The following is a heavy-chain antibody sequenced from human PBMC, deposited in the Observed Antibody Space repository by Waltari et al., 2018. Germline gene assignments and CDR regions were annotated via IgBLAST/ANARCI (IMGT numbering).Heavy chain of an antibody. Sequence: EVQLLESGGGLVQPGGSLRLSCEASGFTFSNYPVSGVRQAPGKGLEWVSAMGGSGGTTYFADSVKGRFTISRDNSKDTLYLQMNSLRAEDTAVYYCAKVPTATSFLDYWGQGTLVTVSS. CDR2: MGGSGGTT. D-gene: IGHD1-1*01. J-gene: IGHJ4*02. CDR3: AKVPTATSFLDY. V-gene: IGHV3-23*01. CDR1: GFTFSNYP.